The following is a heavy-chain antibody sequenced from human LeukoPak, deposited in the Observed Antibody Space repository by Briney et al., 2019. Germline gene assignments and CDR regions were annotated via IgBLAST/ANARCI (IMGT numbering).Heavy chain of an antibody. V-gene: IGHV4-4*09. CDR3: ASGLISPNVADAFDM. Sequence: SETLSLTCSVSGGPIGTYYWSWIRQSPGKGLEWIGYIYVTGTRYNPYLQSRVTISVDRSRNQFFLKMSSVTAADTAVYCASGLISPNVADAFDMWDQGTMVTVSS. D-gene: IGHD3/OR15-3a*01. J-gene: IGHJ3*02. CDR1: GGPIGTYY. CDR2: IYVTGT.